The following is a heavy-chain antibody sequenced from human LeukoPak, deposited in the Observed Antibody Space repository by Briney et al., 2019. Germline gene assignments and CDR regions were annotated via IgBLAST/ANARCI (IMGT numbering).Heavy chain of an antibody. CDR2: IVADSRYI. D-gene: IGHD6-19*01. CDR3: AKMRGEFSTGWYHDAFDI. J-gene: IGHJ3*02. Sequence: GGSLRLSCAASGFTFSTYSMNWVRQAPGKGLEWVSSIVADSRYIFYADSVKGRFTISRDNSKNTLYLQMNSLRAEDTAVYYCAKMRGEFSTGWYHDAFDIWGQGTMVTVSS. CDR1: GFTFSTYS. V-gene: IGHV3-21*01.